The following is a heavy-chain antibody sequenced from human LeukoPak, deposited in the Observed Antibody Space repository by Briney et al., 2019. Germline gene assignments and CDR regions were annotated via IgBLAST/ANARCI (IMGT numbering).Heavy chain of an antibody. CDR2: ISGSGGST. Sequence: GGSLRLSCAASGFTFSSYAMSWVRQAPGKGLEWVSAISGSGGSTYYADSVKGRFTISRDNSKNTLYLQMNSLRAEDTAVYYCATRYCSGGSCYKLDYWGQGTLVTVSS. CDR1: GFTFSSYA. V-gene: IGHV3-23*01. J-gene: IGHJ4*02. CDR3: ATRYCSGGSCYKLDY. D-gene: IGHD2-15*01.